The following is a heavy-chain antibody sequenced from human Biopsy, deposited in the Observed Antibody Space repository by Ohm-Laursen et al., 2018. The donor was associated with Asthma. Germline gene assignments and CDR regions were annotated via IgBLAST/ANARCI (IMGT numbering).Heavy chain of an antibody. CDR2: IYRNRDT. CDR1: GDSIDSGDYS. Sequence: SQTLSLTCGVSGDSIDSGDYSWTWIRQSPGVGLEWIGYIYRNRDTYYNPTLKNRVTISIDRSKNQFSLRLRSVTAADTAVYYCARGWNCGGDCYSLDYWGQGTLVTVSS. D-gene: IGHD2-21*02. V-gene: IGHV4-30-2*06. CDR3: ARGWNCGGDCYSLDY. J-gene: IGHJ4*02.